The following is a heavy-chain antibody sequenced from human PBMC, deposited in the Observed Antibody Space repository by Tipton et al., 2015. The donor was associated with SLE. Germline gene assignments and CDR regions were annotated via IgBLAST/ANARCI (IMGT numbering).Heavy chain of an antibody. D-gene: IGHD1/OR15-1a*01. CDR3: ARDRTTAYYYYFYMDV. J-gene: IGHJ6*03. CDR2: INSDGSST. CDR1: GFTFSSYW. Sequence: SLRLSCAASGFTFSSYWMHWVRQAPGKGLVWVSRINSDGSSTSYADSVKGRFTISRDNAKNTLYLQMNSLRAEDTAVYYCARDRTTAYYYYFYMDVWGKGTTVTVSS. V-gene: IGHV3-74*01.